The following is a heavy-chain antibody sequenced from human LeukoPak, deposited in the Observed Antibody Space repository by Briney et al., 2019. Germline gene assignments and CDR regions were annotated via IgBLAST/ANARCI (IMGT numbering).Heavy chain of an antibody. J-gene: IGHJ5*02. CDR1: GGSINGYY. Sequence: SETLSLTCTVSGGSINGYYCSWIRQPPGRGLEWIGYIYYSGNTNYSPSLKSRVTISVDTSKNQFSLKLSSVTAADTAVYYCARHFDSSGWRDWFDPWGQGTLVTVSS. CDR3: ARHFDSSGWRDWFDP. D-gene: IGHD3-22*01. CDR2: IYYSGNT. V-gene: IGHV4-59*08.